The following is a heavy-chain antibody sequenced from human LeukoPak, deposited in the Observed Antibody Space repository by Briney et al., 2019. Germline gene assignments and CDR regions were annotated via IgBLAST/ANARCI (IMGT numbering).Heavy chain of an antibody. V-gene: IGHV4-34*01. D-gene: IGHD1-26*01. Sequence: SETLSLTCAVYGGSFSGYYWSWIRQPPGKGLEWIGEINHSGSTNYNPSLKSRVTIPVDTSKNQFSLKLSSVTAADTAVYYCATLSYSGSYYSFDYWGQGTLVTVSS. CDR3: ATLSYSGSYYSFDY. CDR1: GGSFSGYY. CDR2: INHSGST. J-gene: IGHJ4*02.